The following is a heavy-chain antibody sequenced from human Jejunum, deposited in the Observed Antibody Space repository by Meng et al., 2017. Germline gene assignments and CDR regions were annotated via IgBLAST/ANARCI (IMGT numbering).Heavy chain of an antibody. J-gene: IGHJ4*02. Sequence: VPLQVSDPGLGGPPETLLLPRSFSGGVVSGRSFYLTWIRQPPGKGLEWIGYVFDSGSTKYNPSLSSRVTISADTSKNQFSLELSSVTAADTAVYYCATDVYGDGLAYLDYWGQGSLVTVSS. CDR3: ATDVYGDGLAYLDY. CDR1: GGVVSGRSFY. V-gene: IGHV4-61*01. D-gene: IGHD4-17*01. CDR2: VFDSGST.